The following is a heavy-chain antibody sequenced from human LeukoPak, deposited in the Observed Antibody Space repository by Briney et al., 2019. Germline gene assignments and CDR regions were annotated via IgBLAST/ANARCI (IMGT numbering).Heavy chain of an antibody. CDR3: ARALTNYDSSGRNSLGY. Sequence: SETLSLTCTVSGGSISSGGYYWSWIRQPPGKGLEWIGYIYHSGSTYYNPSLKSRVTISVDRSKNQFSLKLSSVTAADTAVYYCARALTNYDSSGRNSLGYWGQGTLVTVSS. J-gene: IGHJ4*02. D-gene: IGHD3-22*01. CDR1: GGSISSGGYY. V-gene: IGHV4-30-2*01. CDR2: IYHSGST.